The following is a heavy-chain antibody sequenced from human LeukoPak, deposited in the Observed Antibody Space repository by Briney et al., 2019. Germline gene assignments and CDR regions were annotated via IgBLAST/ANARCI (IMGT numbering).Heavy chain of an antibody. CDR3: ARAAYSYGPRGFDY. J-gene: IGHJ4*02. D-gene: IGHD5-18*01. V-gene: IGHV3-21*01. Sequence: GGSLRLSCAASEFTFSSYTMNWVRQAPGKGLEWVSSISSTSSYIYYADSVKGRFTLSRDNAKSSLYLQMNSLRAEDTAVYYCARAAYSYGPRGFDYWGQGTLVTVSS. CDR1: EFTFSSYT. CDR2: ISSTSSYI.